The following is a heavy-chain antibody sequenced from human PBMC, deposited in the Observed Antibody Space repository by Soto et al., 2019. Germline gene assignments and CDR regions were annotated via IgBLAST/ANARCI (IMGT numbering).Heavy chain of an antibody. CDR2: ISGSGGST. Sequence: PGGSLRLSCAASGFTFSSYAMSWVRQAPGKGLEWVSAISGSGGSTYYADSVKGRFTISRDNSKNTLYLQMNSLRAEDTAVYYSAKEGSRLAYYYYYGMDVWGQGTTVTVSS. J-gene: IGHJ6*02. CDR3: AKEGSRLAYYYYYGMDV. CDR1: GFTFSSYA. V-gene: IGHV3-23*01. D-gene: IGHD6-19*01.